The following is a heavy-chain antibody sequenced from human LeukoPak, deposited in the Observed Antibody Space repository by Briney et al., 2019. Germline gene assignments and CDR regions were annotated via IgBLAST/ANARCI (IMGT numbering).Heavy chain of an antibody. D-gene: IGHD5-18*01. V-gene: IGHV3-23*01. CDR3: AKSRWDTAMASLDY. J-gene: IGHJ4*02. CDR1: EFTFSSYA. CDR2: ISGSGGST. Sequence: QPGGSLRLSCAASEFTFSSYAMSWVRQAPGKGLEWVSAISGSGGSTYYADSVKGRFTISRDNSKNTLYLQMNSLRAEDTAVYYCAKSRWDTAMASLDYWGQGTLVTVSS.